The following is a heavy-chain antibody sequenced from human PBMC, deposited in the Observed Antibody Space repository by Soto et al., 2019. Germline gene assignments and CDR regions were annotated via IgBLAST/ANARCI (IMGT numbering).Heavy chain of an antibody. Sequence: ASVKVSCKXSGYTFTSYGISWVRQAPGQGLEWMGWISAYNGNTNYAQKLQGRVTMTTDTSTSTAYMELRSLRSDDTAVYYCAREELGYCSGGSCYPHYYYGMDVWGQGTTVTVSS. CDR1: GYTFTSYG. J-gene: IGHJ6*02. D-gene: IGHD2-15*01. CDR2: ISAYNGNT. V-gene: IGHV1-18*01. CDR3: AREELGYCSGGSCYPHYYYGMDV.